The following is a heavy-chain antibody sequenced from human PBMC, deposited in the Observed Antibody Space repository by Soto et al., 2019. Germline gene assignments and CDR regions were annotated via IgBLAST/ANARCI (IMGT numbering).Heavy chain of an antibody. D-gene: IGHD4-17*01. V-gene: IGHV4-59*11. CDR1: GGSISTHY. CDR2: IYYLGRT. Sequence: PSETLSLTCTVSGGSISTHYWSWIRQPPEKGLEWIGYIYYLGRTNYNPSLKSRVTISVDTSKNQFSLKLSSVTAADTAVYYCASGYGDYFDSWGQGTLVTVSS. CDR3: ASGYGDYFDS. J-gene: IGHJ4*02.